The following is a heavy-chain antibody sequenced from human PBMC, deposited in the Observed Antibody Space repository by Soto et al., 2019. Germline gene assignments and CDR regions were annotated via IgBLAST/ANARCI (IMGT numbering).Heavy chain of an antibody. V-gene: IGHV3-23*01. Sequence: GGSLRLSCAASGFSFSSYAMTWVRQAPGKGLEWVSAIDSDASTYYADSVKGRFTISRDKSKGTLYLQISSLRAEDTAVYYGAKERIPAAIINYYYGMDVWGQGTTVTVSS. CDR3: AKERIPAAIINYYYGMDV. CDR2: IDSDAST. D-gene: IGHD2-2*01. CDR1: GFSFSSYA. J-gene: IGHJ6*02.